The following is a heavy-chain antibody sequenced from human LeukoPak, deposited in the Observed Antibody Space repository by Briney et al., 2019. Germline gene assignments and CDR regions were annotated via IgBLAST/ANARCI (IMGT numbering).Heavy chain of an antibody. CDR3: ARVGTDWSNDY. Sequence: GGSLRLSCVVSGFTFSTSAMSWVRQAPGKGLEWVSITYSGGSTYYADSVKGRFTISRDNSKNTLFLQMNSLRAEDTAVYYCARVGTDWSNDYWGQGTLVTVSS. J-gene: IGHJ4*02. D-gene: IGHD3-9*01. CDR1: GFTFSTSA. V-gene: IGHV3-23*01. CDR2: ITYSGGST.